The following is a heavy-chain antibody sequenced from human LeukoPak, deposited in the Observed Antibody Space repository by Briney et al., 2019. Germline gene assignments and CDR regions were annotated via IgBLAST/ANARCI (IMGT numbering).Heavy chain of an antibody. CDR2: IRYDGSNK. CDR3: AKDRYSTISAGGTLDI. CDR1: GFTSSNYG. V-gene: IGHV3-30*02. J-gene: IGHJ3*02. Sequence: GGSLRLSCAASGFTSSNYGMHWVRQAPGKGLEWVAFIRYDGSNKYYADSVKGRFTISRDNSKNTLYLQMNSLRAEDTAVYYCAKDRYSTISAGGTLDIWGQGTMVTVSS. D-gene: IGHD6-13*01.